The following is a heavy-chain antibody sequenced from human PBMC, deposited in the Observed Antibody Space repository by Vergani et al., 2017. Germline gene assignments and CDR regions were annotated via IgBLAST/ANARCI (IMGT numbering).Heavy chain of an antibody. CDR2: IWYDGSNK. Sequence: QVQLVESGGGVVQPGRSLRLSCAASGFTFSSYGMHWVRQAPGKGLEWVAVIWYDGSNKYYADSVKGRFTIYRDNSKNTLYLQMNSLRAEDTAVYYCARAPTERGYYYDSSGPTAFDIWGQGTMVTVSS. V-gene: IGHV3-33*01. CDR3: ARAPTERGYYYDSSGPTAFDI. D-gene: IGHD3-22*01. CDR1: GFTFSSYG. J-gene: IGHJ3*02.